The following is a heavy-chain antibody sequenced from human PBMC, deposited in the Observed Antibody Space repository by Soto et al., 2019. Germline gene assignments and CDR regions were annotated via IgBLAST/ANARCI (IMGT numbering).Heavy chain of an antibody. Sequence: SETLSLTCAVYGGSFSVYYWSWIRQPPGKGLEWIGEINHSGSTNYNPSLKSRITISVDTSKNQFSLKLRSVTAADTAVYYCACLERGYNYGPSDYWGQGPLVTVSS. V-gene: IGHV4-34*01. D-gene: IGHD5-18*01. CDR2: INHSGST. CDR1: GGSFSVYY. CDR3: ACLERGYNYGPSDY. J-gene: IGHJ4*02.